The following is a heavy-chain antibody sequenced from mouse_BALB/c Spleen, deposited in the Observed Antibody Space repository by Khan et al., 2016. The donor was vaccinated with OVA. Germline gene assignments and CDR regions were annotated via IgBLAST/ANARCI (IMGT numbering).Heavy chain of an antibody. CDR1: GYTFTNYY. V-gene: IGHV1S81*02. J-gene: IGHJ3*01. CDR2: INPSNGGT. Sequence: QVQLQQPGAVLVKPGASVKLSCKASGYTFTNYYMYWVKQRPGQGLEWIGGINPSNGGTNFNEKFKSKATLTEEKSSSTAYMQLSSLTSEDSAVYCFTRSGWAAFAYWGQGTLVTVSA. D-gene: IGHD1-1*02. CDR3: TRSGWAAFAY.